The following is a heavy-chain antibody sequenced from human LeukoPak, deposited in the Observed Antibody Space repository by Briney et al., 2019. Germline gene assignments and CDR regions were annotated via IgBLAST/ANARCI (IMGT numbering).Heavy chain of an antibody. CDR1: GFSLSTSGMH. D-gene: IGHD6-13*01. CDR2: IDWDDAK. CDR3: ARMRRYSSSWYPTDY. Sequence: SGPTLVNPTQTLTLTCTFSGFSLSTSGMHVSWIRQPPGKALEWLSRIDWDDAKYYSPSLKTRLTISKDTSKNQVVLTMTNMDPVDTATYYCARMRRYSSSWYPTDYWGQGTLVTVSS. J-gene: IGHJ4*02. V-gene: IGHV2-70*04.